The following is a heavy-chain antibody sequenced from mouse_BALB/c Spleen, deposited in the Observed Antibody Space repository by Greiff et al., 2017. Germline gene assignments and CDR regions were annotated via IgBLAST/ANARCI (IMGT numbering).Heavy chain of an antibody. Sequence: EVQLVESGGGLVQPGGSRKLSCAASGFTFSSFGMHWVRQAPEKGLEWVAYISSCSSTIYYADTVKGRFTISRDNPNNTLFLQMTSLRSEDTAMYYCAREGSARIRRAWFAYWGQGTLVTVSA. J-gene: IGHJ3*01. CDR1: GFTFSSFG. CDR3: AREGSARIRRAWFAY. V-gene: IGHV5-17*02. D-gene: IGHD2-4*01. CDR2: ISSCSSTI.